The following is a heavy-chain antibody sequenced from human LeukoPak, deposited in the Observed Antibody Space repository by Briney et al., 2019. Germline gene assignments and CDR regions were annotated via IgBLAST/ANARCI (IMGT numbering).Heavy chain of an antibody. Sequence: SETLSLTCTVSGGSISSGDYCWSWIRQPPGKGLEWIGYIYYSGSTYYNPSLKSRVTISVDTSKNQFSLKLSSVTAADTAVYYCARTTVTMDLADYWGQGTLVTVSS. D-gene: IGHD4-17*01. CDR1: GGSISSGDYC. CDR3: ARTTVTMDLADY. V-gene: IGHV4-30-4*01. J-gene: IGHJ4*02. CDR2: IYYSGST.